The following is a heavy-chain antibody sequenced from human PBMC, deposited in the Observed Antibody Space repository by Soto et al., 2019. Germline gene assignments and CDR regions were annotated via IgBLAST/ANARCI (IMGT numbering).Heavy chain of an antibody. V-gene: IGHV1-2*02. CDR1: GYTFTDYY. D-gene: IGHD6-6*01. CDR3: ARTPESAHHDY. Sequence: QVQLVQSGAEVKMPGASVKVSCKASGYTFTDYYVHWVRQAPGQGLEWVAWINPKTGSTHYAQKFQGKVTMTRDTSINTAYTEVTSLTSDDTAVYYCARTPESAHHDYWGPGTLVTVSS. J-gene: IGHJ4*02. CDR2: INPKTGST.